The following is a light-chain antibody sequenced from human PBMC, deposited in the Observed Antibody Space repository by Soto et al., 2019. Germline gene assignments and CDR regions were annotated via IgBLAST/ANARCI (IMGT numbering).Light chain of an antibody. CDR3: SSYTSGNTYV. CDR2: EVN. CDR1: SSDIGDYDY. J-gene: IGLJ1*01. V-gene: IGLV2-14*01. Sequence: QSALTQPASVSGSPGQSITISCTGTSSDIGDYDYVSWYQQHPDKAPKLVIYEVNNRPSGVSHRFSGSKSGNTASLTISGLQVADEADYYCSSYTSGNTYVFGTGTKVTVL.